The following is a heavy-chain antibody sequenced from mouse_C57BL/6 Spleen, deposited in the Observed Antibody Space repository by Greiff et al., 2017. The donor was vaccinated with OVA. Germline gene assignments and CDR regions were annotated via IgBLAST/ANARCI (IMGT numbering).Heavy chain of an antibody. Sequence: VQLKESGPELVKPGASVKISCKASGYSFTGYYMNWVKQSPEKSLEWIGEINPSTGGTTYNQKFKAKATLTVDKSSSTAYMQLKSLTSEDSAVYYCARGKNDYDMNYYAMDYWGQGTSVTVSS. D-gene: IGHD2-4*01. V-gene: IGHV1-42*01. CDR1: GYSFTGYY. CDR2: INPSTGGT. CDR3: ARGKNDYDMNYYAMDY. J-gene: IGHJ4*01.